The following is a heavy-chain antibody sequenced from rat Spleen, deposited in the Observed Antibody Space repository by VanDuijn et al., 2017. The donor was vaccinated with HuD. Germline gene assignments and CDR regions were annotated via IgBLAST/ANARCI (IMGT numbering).Heavy chain of an antibody. Sequence: EVQLQESGPGLVKPSQSLSLTCSVTGHSITSGYRWNWIRKFPGNRLEWMGYVNSAGSTIYNPSLESRISITRDTSKNQFFLQLNSVTTEDTATYYCARTYYGYTYRVMDAWGQGASVTVSS. J-gene: IGHJ4*01. CDR2: VNSAGST. CDR1: GHSITSGYR. V-gene: IGHV3-3*01. D-gene: IGHD1-9*01. CDR3: ARTYYGYTYRVMDA.